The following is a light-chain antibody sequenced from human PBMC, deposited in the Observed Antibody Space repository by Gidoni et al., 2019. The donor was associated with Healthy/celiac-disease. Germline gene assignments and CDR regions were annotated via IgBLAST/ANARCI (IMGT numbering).Light chain of an antibody. CDR2: AAS. V-gene: IGKV1-9*01. J-gene: IGKJ2*04. CDR3: QQLNSYPCS. Sequence: DIQLTQSPSFLSASVGDRVTITCRASQGISSYLAWYQQKPGKAPKLLIYAASTLQSGVPSRFSGSGSGTEFTLTISSLQPEDFATYYCQQLNSYPCSFAQXTKLEIK. CDR1: QGISSY.